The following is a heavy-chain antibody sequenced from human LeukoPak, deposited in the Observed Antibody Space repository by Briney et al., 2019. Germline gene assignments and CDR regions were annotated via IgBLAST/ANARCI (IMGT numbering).Heavy chain of an antibody. CDR3: ARAKLTYSSGWLPFDY. CDR2: IKQDGSEK. V-gene: IGHV3-7*01. J-gene: IGHJ4*02. D-gene: IGHD6-19*01. CDR1: GFTFSSYW. Sequence: GGSLRLSCAASGFTFSSYWMSWVRQAPGKGLEWVANIKQDGSEKYYVDSVKGRFTISRDNAKNSLYLQMNSLRAEDTAVYYCARAKLTYSSGWLPFDYWGQGTLVTVSS.